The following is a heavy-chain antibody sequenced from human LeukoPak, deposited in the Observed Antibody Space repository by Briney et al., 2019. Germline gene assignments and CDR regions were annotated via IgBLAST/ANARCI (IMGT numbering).Heavy chain of an antibody. CDR1: GFAFISSE. D-gene: IGHD1-26*01. CDR3: AKEGIVGYYFDY. V-gene: IGHV3-48*03. J-gene: IGHJ4*02. CDR2: INSGGTTM. Sequence: GGSLRLSCAASGFAFISSEMNWVRQAPGKGLEWVSHINSGGTTMYNADAVKGRFTISRDNAKNSLYLQMNSLRAEDTAVYYCAKEGIVGYYFDYWGQGTLVTVSS.